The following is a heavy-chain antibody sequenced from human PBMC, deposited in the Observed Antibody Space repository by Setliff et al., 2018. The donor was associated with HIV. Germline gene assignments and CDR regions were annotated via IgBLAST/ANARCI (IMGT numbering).Heavy chain of an antibody. J-gene: IGHJ5*02. CDR1: GDSIISGDYY. D-gene: IGHD2-15*01. Sequence: TLSLSCTVSGDSIISGDYYWSWIRQSPGKGLEWIGHIHYKGNIDYNASLKSRLAISSDTSKNQFSLNLSSVIAADTAIYFCARFTVVVFGAGEPSWFDPWGQGILVTVSS. V-gene: IGHV4-30-4*08. CDR2: IHYKGNI. CDR3: ARFTVVVFGAGEPSWFDP.